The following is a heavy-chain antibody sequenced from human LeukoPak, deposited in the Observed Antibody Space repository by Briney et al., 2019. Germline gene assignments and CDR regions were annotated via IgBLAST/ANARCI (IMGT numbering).Heavy chain of an antibody. CDR3: ARGPFYYDSSGWTFHFDY. J-gene: IGHJ4*02. V-gene: IGHV1-2*06. CDR1: GGTFSSYA. CDR2: INPNSGGT. D-gene: IGHD3-22*01. Sequence: ASVKVSCKASGGTFSSYAISWVRQAPGQGLEWMGRINPNSGGTNYAQKFQGRVTMTRDTSISTAYMELSRLRSDDTAVYYCARGPFYYDSSGWTFHFDYWGQGTLVTVSS.